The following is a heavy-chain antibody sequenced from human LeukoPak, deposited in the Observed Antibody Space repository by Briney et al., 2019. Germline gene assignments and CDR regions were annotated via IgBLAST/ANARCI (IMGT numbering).Heavy chain of an antibody. CDR1: GFTFGDYY. D-gene: IGHD4-17*01. Sequence: GGSLRLSCAASGFTFGDYYMSWIRQAPGKGLECFSYISGDSDTIYYADSVKGRFTISRDNSKNTLYLQMNSLRAEDTAVYYCARGGTVTTDFDYWGQGTLVTVSS. V-gene: IGHV3-11*04. J-gene: IGHJ4*02. CDR2: ISGDSDTI. CDR3: ARGGTVTTDFDY.